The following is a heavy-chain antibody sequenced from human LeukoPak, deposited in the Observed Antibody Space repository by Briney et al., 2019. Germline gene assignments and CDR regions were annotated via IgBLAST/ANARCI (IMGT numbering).Heavy chain of an antibody. D-gene: IGHD6-13*01. Sequence: PSETLSLTCAVYGGSFSGYYWSWIRQPPGKGLEWIGEINHSGSTNYNPSLKSRVTISVDTSKNQFSLKLSSVTAADTAVYYCARQDGYSSSPIGYWGQGTLVTVSS. V-gene: IGHV4-34*01. CDR1: GGSFSGYY. J-gene: IGHJ4*02. CDR2: INHSGST. CDR3: ARQDGYSSSPIGY.